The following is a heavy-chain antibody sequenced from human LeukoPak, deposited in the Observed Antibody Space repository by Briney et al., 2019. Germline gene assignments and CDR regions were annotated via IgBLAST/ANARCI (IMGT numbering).Heavy chain of an antibody. D-gene: IGHD6-13*01. J-gene: IGHJ4*02. CDR1: GFTFSSYA. V-gene: IGHV3-23*01. CDR3: AKTRPLDSSSWSHGDY. CDR2: ISGSGDST. Sequence: GGSLRLSCAASGFTFSSYAMSWVRQAPGKGLEWVSAISGSGDSTYYGDSVKGRFTIPRDNSKNTLYLQMNSLRTEDTAVYYCAKTRPLDSSSWSHGDYWGQGTLVTVSS.